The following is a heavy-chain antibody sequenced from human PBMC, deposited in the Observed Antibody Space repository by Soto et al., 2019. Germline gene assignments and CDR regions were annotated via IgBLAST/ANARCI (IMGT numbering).Heavy chain of an antibody. V-gene: IGHV1-18*01. D-gene: IGHD3-16*01. J-gene: IGHJ6*03. CDR1: GYTFTSYG. Sequence: ASVKVSCXASGYTFTSYGISWVRQAPGQGLEWMGWINAGNGNTKYAQKFQGRVTITRDTSASTAYMELSSLRSEDTAVYYCASSVGVSSRPYYMDVWGKGTTVTVSS. CDR3: ASSVGVSSRPYYMDV. CDR2: INAGNGNT.